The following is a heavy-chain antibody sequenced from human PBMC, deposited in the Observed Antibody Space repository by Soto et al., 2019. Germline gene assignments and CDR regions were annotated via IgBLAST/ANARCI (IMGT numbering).Heavy chain of an antibody. J-gene: IGHJ4*02. CDR3: GKVSTYYYDSTFDS. CDR1: GFTFSSYG. D-gene: IGHD3-22*01. CDR2: ISYDGNYK. V-gene: IGHV3-30*18. Sequence: QVQLVESGGGVVQPGRSLRLSCAAAGFTFSSYGMHWVRQAPGKGLEWVAIISYDGNYKYYADSVKGRFTISRDYSKNTLYLQMNTLRAEDTAVYYCGKVSTYYYDSTFDSWGQGTLVTVSS.